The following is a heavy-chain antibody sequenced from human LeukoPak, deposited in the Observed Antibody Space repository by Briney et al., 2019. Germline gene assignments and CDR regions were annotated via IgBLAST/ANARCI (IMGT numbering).Heavy chain of an antibody. CDR2: IYSGGST. V-gene: IGHV3-66*02. D-gene: IGHD5-18*01. Sequence: GGSLRLSCAASGFTVSSNYVSWVRQAPGRGLEWVSVIYSGGSTYYADSVKGRFTISRDNSKNTLYLQMNSLRAEDTAVYYCARDKAMAYGMDVWGKGTTVTVSS. J-gene: IGHJ6*04. CDR3: ARDKAMAYGMDV. CDR1: GFTVSSNY.